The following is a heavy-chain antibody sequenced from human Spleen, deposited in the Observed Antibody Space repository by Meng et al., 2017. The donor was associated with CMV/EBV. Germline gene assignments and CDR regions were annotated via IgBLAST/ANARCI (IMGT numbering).Heavy chain of an antibody. V-gene: IGHV2-5*02. J-gene: IGHJ4*02. CDR3: ASLYGATSYFDY. CDR1: GFSLSTSGVG. D-gene: IGHD4/OR15-4a*01. Sequence: CTFSGFSLSTSGVGVGWIRQPPGKALDWLALIYWDDDKRHRPSLRSRLTITKDTSKNQVVLTMTNMDPVDTATYYCASLYGATSYFDYWGQGTLVTVSS. CDR2: IYWDDDK.